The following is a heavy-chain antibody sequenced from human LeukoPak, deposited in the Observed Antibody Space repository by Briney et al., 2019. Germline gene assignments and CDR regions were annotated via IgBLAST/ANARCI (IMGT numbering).Heavy chain of an antibody. CDR2: SNPNSGGT. CDR1: GYTLTDYY. V-gene: IGHV1-2*02. D-gene: IGHD3-22*01. CDR3: AREFTYYYDSSGYYTSFAY. J-gene: IGHJ4*02. Sequence: ASVKVSCKASGYTLTDYYMHWVRQAPGQGLELMGWSNPNSGGTNNSQKFQGRVTMTRETSIRTAYMELSRLRYDDTAVYYCAREFTYYYDSSGYYTSFAYWGQGTLVTASS.